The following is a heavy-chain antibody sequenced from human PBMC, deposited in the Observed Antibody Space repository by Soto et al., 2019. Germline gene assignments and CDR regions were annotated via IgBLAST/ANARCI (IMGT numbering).Heavy chain of an antibody. D-gene: IGHD5-12*01. CDR3: ARTNSGYDLDLAN. J-gene: IGHJ4*02. V-gene: IGHV4-31*03. Sequence: SETLSLTCTVSGGSISSGGYYLSWIRQHPGKGLEWIGYIYYSGSTYYNPSLKSRVTISVDTSKNQFSLKLSSVTAADTAVYYCARTNSGYDLDLANWGQGTLVTVSS. CDR2: IYYSGST. CDR1: GGSISSGGYY.